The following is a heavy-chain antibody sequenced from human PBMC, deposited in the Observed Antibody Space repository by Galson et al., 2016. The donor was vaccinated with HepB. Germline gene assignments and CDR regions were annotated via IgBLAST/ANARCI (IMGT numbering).Heavy chain of an antibody. V-gene: IGHV1-2*02. CDR2: ISPNSGGT. J-gene: IGHJ3*01. CDR1: GYTFSGYY. Sequence: SVKVSCKASGYTFSGYYLHWVRQAPGQGLEWMGRISPNSGGTNYAQKFQGRVTMTRDTSTRTAYMHLSSLTSDDTSVYFCARDWGGMVSRAFDVWGQGTTVTVSS. CDR3: ARDWGGMVSRAFDV. D-gene: IGHD3-16*01.